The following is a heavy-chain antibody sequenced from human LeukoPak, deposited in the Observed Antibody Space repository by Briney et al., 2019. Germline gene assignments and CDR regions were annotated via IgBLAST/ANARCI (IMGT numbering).Heavy chain of an antibody. Sequence: PSETLSLTCTVSGGSISSSSYYWGWIRQPPGKGLEWIGSIYYSGSTYYSPSLKSRVTISVDTSKNQFSLKLSSVTAADTAVYYCARGPTDYYDSSGIYWGQGTLVTVSS. V-gene: IGHV4-39*07. CDR3: ARGPTDYYDSSGIY. CDR1: GGSISSSSYY. CDR2: IYYSGST. D-gene: IGHD3-22*01. J-gene: IGHJ4*02.